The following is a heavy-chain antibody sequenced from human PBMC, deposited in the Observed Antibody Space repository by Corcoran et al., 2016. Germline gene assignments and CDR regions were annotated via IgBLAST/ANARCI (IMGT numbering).Heavy chain of an antibody. D-gene: IGHD3-9*01. CDR3: ARGLTKLIRYFDWLLPYYFDY. CDR2: MNPNSGNT. J-gene: IGHJ4*02. V-gene: IGHV1-8*01. CDR1: GYTFTSYD. Sequence: QVQLVQSGAEVKKPGASVKVSCKASGYTFTSYDINWVRQATGQGLEWMGWMNPNSGNTGYAQKFQGRVTMTRNTSISTAYMELSSLRSEDPAVYYCARGLTKLIRYFDWLLPYYFDYWGQGTLVTVSS.